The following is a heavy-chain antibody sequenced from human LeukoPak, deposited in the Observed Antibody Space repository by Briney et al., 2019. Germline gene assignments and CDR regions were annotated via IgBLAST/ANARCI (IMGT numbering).Heavy chain of an antibody. CDR2: IYYSGST. CDR1: GGSISSGGYY. J-gene: IGHJ4*02. V-gene: IGHV4-31*03. CDR3: ARDGIDGDHD. D-gene: IGHD4-17*01. Sequence: SETLSLTCTVSGGSISSGGYYWSWIRQHPGKGLEWIGYIYYSGSTYYNPSLKSRVTISVDTSKNQFSLKLSSVTAADTAVYYCARDGIDGDHDWGQGTLVTVSS.